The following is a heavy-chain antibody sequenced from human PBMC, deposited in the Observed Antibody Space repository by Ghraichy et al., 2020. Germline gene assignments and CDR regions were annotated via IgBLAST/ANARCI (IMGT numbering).Heavy chain of an antibody. V-gene: IGHV3-11*01. D-gene: IGHD4-23*01. CDR1: GFTFSDYY. Sequence: GGSLRLSCAASGFTFSDYYMSWIRQAPGKGLEWVSYISSSSSSIYYTDSVKGRFTISRDNAKNSLYLQMNSLRAEDTAMYYCARGGLRWHDAFDIWGQGTMVTVSS. CDR3: ARGGLRWHDAFDI. CDR2: ISSSSSSI. J-gene: IGHJ3*02.